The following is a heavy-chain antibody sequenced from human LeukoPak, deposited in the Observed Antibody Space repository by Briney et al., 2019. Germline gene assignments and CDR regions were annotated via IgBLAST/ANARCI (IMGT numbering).Heavy chain of an antibody. CDR3: AILDPMQVYFQH. CDR2: ISSSSSYI. J-gene: IGHJ1*01. Sequence: AGGSLRLSCAASGFTCSSYSMNWVRQAPGKGLEWVLSISSSSSYIYYADSVKGRFTISRDNAKNSLYLQRDSLRPEDTAVYYCAILDPMQVYFQHWGQGTLVTVSS. V-gene: IGHV3-21*01. CDR1: GFTCSSYS.